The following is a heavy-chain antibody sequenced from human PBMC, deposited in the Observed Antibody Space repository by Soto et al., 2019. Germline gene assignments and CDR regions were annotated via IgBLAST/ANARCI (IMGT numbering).Heavy chain of an antibody. V-gene: IGHV3-23*01. J-gene: IGHJ4*02. CDR3: AIPSGLTVTGPDY. D-gene: IGHD6-19*01. CDR2: IGGNGADT. Sequence: GGSLRLSCAASGFIFSNYAMSWVRQAPGKGLEWVSAIGGNGADTYYADSVKGRFTISRDNSKNTLYLQMNSLRADDTAVYFCAIPSGLTVTGPDYWGQGTLVTVSS. CDR1: GFIFSNYA.